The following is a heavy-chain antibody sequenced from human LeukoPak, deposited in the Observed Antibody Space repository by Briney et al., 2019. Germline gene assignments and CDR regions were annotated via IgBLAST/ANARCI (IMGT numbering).Heavy chain of an antibody. CDR3: ATQREYCSSASCYGFDI. CDR1: GFTFSNYA. CDR2: ISGSGGST. Sequence: GGSLRLSCAASGFTFSNYAMSWVRQAPGKGLEWVSAISGSGGSTYYADSVKGQFTISRDNSENTLYLQMNSLRAEDTAVYYCATQREYCSSASCYGFDIWGQGTMVTVSS. D-gene: IGHD2-2*01. J-gene: IGHJ3*02. V-gene: IGHV3-23*01.